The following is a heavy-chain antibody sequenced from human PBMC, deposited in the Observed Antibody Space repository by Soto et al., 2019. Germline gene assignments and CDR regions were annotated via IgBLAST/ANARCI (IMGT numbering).Heavy chain of an antibody. Sequence: KTSETLSLTCTVSGGSINNYYLIWIRQPPGKGLEWIGHVHSNGKADYSPALNSRVTISIDTSMSQFSLNLSSLTAADTAVYYCARSPWGYASDIWAQGTMVTVSS. J-gene: IGHJ3*02. CDR1: GGSINNYY. CDR3: ARSPWGYASDI. V-gene: IGHV4-59*01. D-gene: IGHD3-16*01. CDR2: VHSNGKA.